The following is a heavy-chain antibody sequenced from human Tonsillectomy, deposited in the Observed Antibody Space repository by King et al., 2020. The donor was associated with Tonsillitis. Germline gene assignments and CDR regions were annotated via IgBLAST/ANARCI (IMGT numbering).Heavy chain of an antibody. D-gene: IGHD3-22*01. V-gene: IGHV3-23*04. CDR1: GFSFSNFV. CDR3: AKSYYDSNGDYLGDDAFDV. J-gene: IGHJ3*01. Sequence: EVQLVESGGGLAQPGGSLRLSCAASGFSFSNFVMSWVRQAPGRGLEWIAVISGSGGSTYYADSVNGRFTITRDHSKHTLYLRMNSLRAEATAVYYCAKSYYDSNGDYLGDDAFDVWGKGTMVTVPS. CDR2: ISGSGGST.